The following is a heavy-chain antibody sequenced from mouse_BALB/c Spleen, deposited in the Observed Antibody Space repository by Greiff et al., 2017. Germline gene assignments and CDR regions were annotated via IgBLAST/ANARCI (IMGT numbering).Heavy chain of an antibody. V-gene: IGHV5-15*02. D-gene: IGHD1-1*01. CDR2: ISNLAYSI. CDR1: GFTFSDYG. J-gene: IGHJ2*01. CDR3: ARNYGRGYGPYYFDY. Sequence: EVKLVESGGGLVQPGGSRKLSCAASGFTFSDYGMAWVRQAPGKGPEWVAFISNLAYSIFYADTVTGRFTISRENAKNTLYLEMSSLRSEDTAMYYCARNYGRGYGPYYFDYWGQGTTLTVSS.